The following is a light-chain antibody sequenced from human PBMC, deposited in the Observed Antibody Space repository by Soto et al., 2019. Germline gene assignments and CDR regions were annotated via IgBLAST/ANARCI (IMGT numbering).Light chain of an antibody. CDR2: DVN. CDR3: SSYSTTNILV. J-gene: IGLJ1*01. Sequence: QSALTQPASVSGSPGQSVTISCTGASSDVGAYEHVSWYQQHPGRAPKLILYDVNNRPSGVSNHSSGSKSGNTASLVISGLQANDEADYYCSSYSTTNILVFGSGTKLTVL. CDR1: SSDVGAYEH. V-gene: IGLV2-14*03.